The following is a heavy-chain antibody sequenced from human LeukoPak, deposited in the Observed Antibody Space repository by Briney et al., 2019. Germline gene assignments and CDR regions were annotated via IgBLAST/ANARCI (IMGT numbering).Heavy chain of an antibody. J-gene: IGHJ4*02. CDR2: IWYDGSNK. D-gene: IGHD1-1*01. CDR1: GFTFSSYC. V-gene: IGHV3-33*06. CDR3: AKDASWRAGTFLFDY. Sequence: GRSLRPSCAVSGFTFSSYCMHWVRQAPGKGLGWVAVIWYDGSNKYYADSVKGRFTISRDNSKNTLYLQMNSLRAEDTAVYYCAKDASWRAGTFLFDYWGQGTLVTVSS.